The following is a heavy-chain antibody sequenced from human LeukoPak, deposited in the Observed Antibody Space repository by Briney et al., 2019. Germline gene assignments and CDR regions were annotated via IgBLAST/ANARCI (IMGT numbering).Heavy chain of an antibody. CDR1: GGSISSSSYY. Sequence: SETLSLTCTVSGGSISSSSYYWGWIRQPPGKGLEWIGSIYYSGSTYYNPSLKSRVTISVDTSKNQFSLKLSSVTAADTAVYYCARGFWSGYYADWGQGTLVTVSS. V-gene: IGHV4-39*07. J-gene: IGHJ4*02. CDR2: IYYSGST. CDR3: ARGFWSGYYAD. D-gene: IGHD3-3*01.